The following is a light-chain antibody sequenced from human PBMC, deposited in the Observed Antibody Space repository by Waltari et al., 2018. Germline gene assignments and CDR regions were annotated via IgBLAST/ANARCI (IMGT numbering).Light chain of an antibody. J-gene: IGLJ2*01. CDR1: NIGTKI. CDR3: QVWDTSTDHVV. CDR2: DDR. V-gene: IGLV3-21*02. Sequence: SYVVTQPPSVSVAPGQTARITCGGNNIGTKIEHWYQQKQGQAPVLVVYDDRDRPPGIPERFSGSKSANTATLTITGVVAGDEADYYCQVWDTSTDHVVFGGGTKLTVL.